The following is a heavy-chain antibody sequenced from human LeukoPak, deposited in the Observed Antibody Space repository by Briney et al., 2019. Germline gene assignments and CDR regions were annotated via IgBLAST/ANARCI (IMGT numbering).Heavy chain of an antibody. J-gene: IGHJ4*02. CDR1: GFPFRTYA. D-gene: IGHD2-2*01. CDR3: AKSYCTSTSCPGDY. CDR2: ISGSGGST. Sequence: QPGGSLLLSCAASGFPFRTYAMSWVRQAPGKGLEWVSIISGSGGSTYYADSVKGRFTISRDNFKNTLYLQMNSLRAEDTAIYYCAKSYCTSTSCPGDYWGQGTPVTVSS. V-gene: IGHV3-23*01.